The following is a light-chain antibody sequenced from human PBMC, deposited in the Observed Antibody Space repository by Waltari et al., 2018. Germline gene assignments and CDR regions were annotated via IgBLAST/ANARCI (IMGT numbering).Light chain of an antibody. J-gene: IGKJ4*01. Sequence: EIVLTQSPATLSLSPGERATLACRASQIISNYLAWYQQKPGQAPSLLIYDASNRATGIPARFSGSGSGTDFTLTISSLEPEDFAVYYCQQRGNWPLTFGGGTKVEIK. CDR2: DAS. CDR1: QIISNY. CDR3: QQRGNWPLT. V-gene: IGKV3-11*01.